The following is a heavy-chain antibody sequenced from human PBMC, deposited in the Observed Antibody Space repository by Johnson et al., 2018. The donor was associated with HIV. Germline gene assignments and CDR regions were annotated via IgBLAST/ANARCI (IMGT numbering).Heavy chain of an antibody. CDR1: GFDFKSYA. CDR2: IQFDGSHK. D-gene: IGHD4-11*01. CDR3: AKETRDSRSAFDI. J-gene: IGHJ3*02. Sequence: HVQLVESGGGLVQPGGSLRISCAASGFDFKSYAMPWVRQAPGKGLEWVTFIQFDGSHKYSADFVKGRFTISRDTSKKSVFLQMNSLRPEDTAVYYCAKETRDSRSAFDIWGQGTLVTVSS. V-gene: IGHV3-30*02.